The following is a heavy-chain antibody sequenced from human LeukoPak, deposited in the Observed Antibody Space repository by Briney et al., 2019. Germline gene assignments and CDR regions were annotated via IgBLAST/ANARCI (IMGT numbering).Heavy chain of an antibody. CDR3: ARRLGITDY. D-gene: IGHD7-27*01. V-gene: IGHV3-66*04. Sequence: PGGSLRLSCAASGFTVTSKDMSWVRQAPGKGLEWVSIIYSGGSTYYTDSVKGRFTIPRDNSKNTLYLQMNSLRAEDTAVYYCARRLGITDYWGQGTLVTVSS. CDR2: IYSGGST. J-gene: IGHJ4*02. CDR1: GFTVTSKD.